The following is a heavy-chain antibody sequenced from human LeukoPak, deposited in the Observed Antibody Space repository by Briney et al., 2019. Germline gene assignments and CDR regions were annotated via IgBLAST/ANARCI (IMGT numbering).Heavy chain of an antibody. Sequence: GGSLRLSCAVSGFTFSSYGMHWVRPAPGKGLEWVAVISYDGSNKYYADSVKGRFTISRDNSKNTLYLQMNSLRAEDTAVYYCAKDFDGDQGGGDYWGQGTLVTVSS. D-gene: IGHD4-17*01. J-gene: IGHJ4*02. V-gene: IGHV3-30*18. CDR3: AKDFDGDQGGGDY. CDR1: GFTFSSYG. CDR2: ISYDGSNK.